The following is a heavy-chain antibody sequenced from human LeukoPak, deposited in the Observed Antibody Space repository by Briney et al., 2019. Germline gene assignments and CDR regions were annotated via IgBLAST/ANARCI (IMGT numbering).Heavy chain of an antibody. V-gene: IGHV3-23*01. D-gene: IGHD6-19*01. CDR1: GFTFRYYG. Sequence: GGSLRLSCAASGFTFRYYGMSWVRQAPGKGLEWVSSLSGSGSSTHYADSVKGRFTISRDNSKNTLYLQMNSLRAEDTAVYYCAKVTIAVAGTGYFDYWGQGTLVTVSS. J-gene: IGHJ4*02. CDR2: LSGSGSST. CDR3: AKVTIAVAGTGYFDY.